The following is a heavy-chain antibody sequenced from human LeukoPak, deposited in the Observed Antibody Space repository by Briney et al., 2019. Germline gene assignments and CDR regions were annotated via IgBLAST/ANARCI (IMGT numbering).Heavy chain of an antibody. CDR1: GNIFSGQG. CDR3: ATVGRPYYVLDN. V-gene: IGHV1-18*01. D-gene: IGHD3-10*02. Sequence: ASVKVSCKASGNIFSGQGITWVRQAPGQGLEGVGWISDHRESTMYAQKFQGRVTVTIDTSTNTAYMELTSLTSDDTAVYYCATVGRPYYVLDNWGQGTLVTVSS. J-gene: IGHJ4*02. CDR2: ISDHREST.